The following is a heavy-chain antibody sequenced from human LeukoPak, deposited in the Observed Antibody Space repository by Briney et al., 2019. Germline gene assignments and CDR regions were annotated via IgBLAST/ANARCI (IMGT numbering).Heavy chain of an antibody. J-gene: IGHJ4*02. Sequence: SQTLSLTCAISGDSVSSNSAAWNWIRQSPSRGLEWLGRTYYRSKWYNDYAVSVKSRITINPDTSKNQFSLQLNSVTPEDTAVYYCASSAYSSGWPLRTDYWGQGTLVTVSS. CDR1: GDSVSSNSAA. CDR3: ASSAYSSGWPLRTDY. V-gene: IGHV6-1*01. CDR2: TYYRSKWYN. D-gene: IGHD6-19*01.